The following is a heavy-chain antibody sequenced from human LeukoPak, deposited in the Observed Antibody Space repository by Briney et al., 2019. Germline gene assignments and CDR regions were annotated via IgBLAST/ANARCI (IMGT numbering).Heavy chain of an antibody. Sequence: GGSLRLSCAASGFTFSSYVMNWVRQIPGKGLEWVSAIAPNGGSREYRDSVKGRFTISRDNSKNTLFLQMDSLRDEDTALYYCAIRGISGTKYFQHWGQGTLVTVSS. J-gene: IGHJ1*01. CDR1: GFTFSSYV. V-gene: IGHV3-23*01. CDR2: IAPNGGSR. D-gene: IGHD1-20*01. CDR3: AIRGISGTKYFQH.